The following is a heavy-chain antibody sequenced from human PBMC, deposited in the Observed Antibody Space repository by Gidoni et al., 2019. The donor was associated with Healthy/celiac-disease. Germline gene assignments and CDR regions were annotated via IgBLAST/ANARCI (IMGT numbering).Heavy chain of an antibody. CDR1: GFTFSSYS. V-gene: IGHV3-21*01. CDR3: ARDPDVEYSSSSIPFDY. D-gene: IGHD6-6*01. CDR2: ISSSSSYI. J-gene: IGHJ4*02. Sequence: EVQLVESGGGLVKPGGSLRLSCAASGFTFSSYSMNWVRQAPGKGLEWVSSISSSSSYIYYADSVKGRFTISRDNAKNSLYLQMNSLRAEDTAVYYCARDPDVEYSSSSIPFDYWGQGTLVTVSS.